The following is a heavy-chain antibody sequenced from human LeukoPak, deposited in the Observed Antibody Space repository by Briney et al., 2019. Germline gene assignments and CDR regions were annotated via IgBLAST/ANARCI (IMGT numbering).Heavy chain of an antibody. J-gene: IGHJ4*02. D-gene: IGHD5-18*01. CDR2: ISGSGGST. CDR1: GFTVSSNY. V-gene: IGHV3-23*01. Sequence: GGSLRLSCAASGFTVSSNYMSWVRQAPGKGLEWVSAISGSGGSTYYADSVKGRFTISRDNSKNTLYLQMNSLRAEDTAVYYCAKDPIQLWPRGLFDYWGQGTLVTVSS. CDR3: AKDPIQLWPRGLFDY.